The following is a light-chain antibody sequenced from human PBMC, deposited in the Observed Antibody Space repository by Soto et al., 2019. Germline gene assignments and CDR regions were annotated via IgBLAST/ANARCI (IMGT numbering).Light chain of an antibody. CDR1: QIISSF. Sequence: DIQMTHAPSSLSASVGDRVTITCRACQIISSFLNWYQQEPGKAPKLLIYGASSLQRGVPSRFSGGGSGTDFTITLGCLQPEDFANYYCQQSYSTPYTFGQGTELEIK. J-gene: IGKJ2*01. V-gene: IGKV1-39*01. CDR2: GAS. CDR3: QQSYSTPYT.